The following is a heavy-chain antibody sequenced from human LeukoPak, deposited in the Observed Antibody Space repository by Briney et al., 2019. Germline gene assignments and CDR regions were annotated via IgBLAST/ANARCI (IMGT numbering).Heavy chain of an antibody. CDR2: INPNSGGT. CDR1: GYTFTGYY. D-gene: IGHD3-22*01. J-gene: IGHJ4*02. V-gene: IGHV1-2*02. CDR3: ARIMGYYYDSSGYYYFDY. Sequence: ASVKVSCKASGYTFTGYYMHWVRQAPGQGLEWMGWINPNSGGTNYAQKFQGRVTMTRDTSISTAYMELSRLRSDDTAVYYCARIMGYYYDSSGYYYFDYWGQGTLVTVSS.